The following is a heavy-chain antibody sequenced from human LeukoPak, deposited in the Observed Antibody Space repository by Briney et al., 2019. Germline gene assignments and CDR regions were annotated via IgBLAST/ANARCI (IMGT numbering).Heavy chain of an antibody. Sequence: PSETLSLTCAVYGRSFSGYYWSWIRQPPGKGLEWIGEINHSGSTNYNPSLKSRVTISVDTSKNQFSLKLSSVTAADTAVYYCARGYCTNGVCYNSFDYWGQGTLVTVSS. CDR1: GRSFSGYY. V-gene: IGHV4-34*01. D-gene: IGHD2-8*01. CDR3: ARGYCTNGVCYNSFDY. J-gene: IGHJ4*02. CDR2: INHSGST.